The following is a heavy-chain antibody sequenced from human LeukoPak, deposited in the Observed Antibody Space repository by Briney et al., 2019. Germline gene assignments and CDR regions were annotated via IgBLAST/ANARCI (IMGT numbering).Heavy chain of an antibody. D-gene: IGHD4-17*01. J-gene: IGHJ5*02. V-gene: IGHV1-69*13. CDR3: ARQSRGDMTTVTRGWFDP. Sequence: GASVKVSCKASGGTFSSYAISWVRQAPGQGLEWMGGIIPIFGTANYAQKFQGRVTITADESTSTAYMELSSLRSEDTAVYYCARQSRGDMTTVTRGWFDPWGQGTLVTVSS. CDR2: IIPIFGTA. CDR1: GGTFSSYA.